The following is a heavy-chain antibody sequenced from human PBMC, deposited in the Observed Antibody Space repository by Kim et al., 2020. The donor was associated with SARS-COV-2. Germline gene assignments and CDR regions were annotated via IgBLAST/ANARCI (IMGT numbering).Heavy chain of an antibody. CDR2: IYYSGST. D-gene: IGHD2-2*01. V-gene: IGHV4-39*01. Sequence: SETLSLTCTVSGGSISSSSYYWGWIRQPPGKGLEWIGSIYYSGSTYYNPSLKSRVTISVDTSKNQFSLKLSSVTAADTAVYYCACPLPGNARYYYYGMDVWGQGTTVTVSS. J-gene: IGHJ6*02. CDR1: GGSISSSSYY. CDR3: ACPLPGNARYYYYGMDV.